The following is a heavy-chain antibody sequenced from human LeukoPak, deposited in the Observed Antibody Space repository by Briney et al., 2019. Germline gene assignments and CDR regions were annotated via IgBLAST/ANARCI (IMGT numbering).Heavy chain of an antibody. D-gene: IGHD5-24*01. J-gene: IGHJ4*02. Sequence: SETLSLTCAVYGGSFSGYYWSWIRQPPGKGLEWIGEINHSGSTNYNPSLKSRVTISVDTSKNQFSLKLSSVTAADTAVYYCARLVGGDGYNTHDYFDYWGQGTLVTVSS. CDR1: GGSFSGYY. CDR3: ARLVGGDGYNTHDYFDY. CDR2: INHSGST. V-gene: IGHV4-34*01.